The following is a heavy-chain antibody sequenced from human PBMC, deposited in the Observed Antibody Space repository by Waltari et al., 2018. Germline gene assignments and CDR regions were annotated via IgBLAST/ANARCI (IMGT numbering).Heavy chain of an antibody. CDR3: ARDQWFGFDT. CDR2: IKKDGGEE. D-gene: IGHD3-22*01. CDR1: GFTRSDYW. V-gene: IGHV3-7*01. Sequence: EVQLVESGGGLVQPGGSLRLACAATGFTRSDYWMCWVRRAAGKGPGWWANIKKDGGEEYYVDSVRGRFTISRDNAKNSLYLQMNSLRPEDTAVYYCARDQWFGFDTWGQGTMVTVSS. J-gene: IGHJ3*02.